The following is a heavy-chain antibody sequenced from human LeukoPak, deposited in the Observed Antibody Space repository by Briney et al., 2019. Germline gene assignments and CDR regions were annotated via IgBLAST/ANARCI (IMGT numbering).Heavy chain of an antibody. D-gene: IGHD5-12*01. J-gene: IGHJ6*02. Sequence: TGGSLRLSCAASGFTFSDYYMSWIRQAPGKGLEWVSYISSSGSTIYYADSVKGRFTISRDNAKNSLYLQMNSLRAEDTAVYYCARTGWLRPPYYYYGMDVWGQGTTVTVSS. CDR2: ISSSGSTI. V-gene: IGHV3-11*01. CDR1: GFTFSDYY. CDR3: ARTGWLRPPYYYYGMDV.